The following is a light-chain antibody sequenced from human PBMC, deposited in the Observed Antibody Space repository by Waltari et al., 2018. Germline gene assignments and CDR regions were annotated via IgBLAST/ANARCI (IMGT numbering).Light chain of an antibody. CDR2: DAS. J-gene: IGKJ4*01. V-gene: IGKV3-11*01. Sequence: EIVLPQPPLTLSLSQGDGAALSCRASQSVTNFLAWYQQKPGQAPRLLIYDASKRATGIPARFSGSGSGTDFTLTISSLEPEDFAVYCCQQRGNWPLTFGGGTKVEIK. CDR3: QQRGNWPLT. CDR1: QSVTNF.